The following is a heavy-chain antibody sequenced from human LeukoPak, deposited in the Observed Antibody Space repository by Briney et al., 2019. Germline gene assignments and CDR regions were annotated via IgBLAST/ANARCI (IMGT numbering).Heavy chain of an antibody. CDR3: AKEVGASSSNYYYGMDV. J-gene: IGHJ6*02. CDR1: GFTFSSYG. CDR2: IWYDGSNK. Sequence: QPGGSLRLSCAASGFTFSSYGMHWVRQAPGKGLEWVAVIWYDGSNKYYADSVKGRFTISRDNSKNTLYLQMNSLRAEDTAVYYCAKEVGASSSNYYYGMDVWGQGTTVTVSS. D-gene: IGHD6-13*01. V-gene: IGHV3-30*02.